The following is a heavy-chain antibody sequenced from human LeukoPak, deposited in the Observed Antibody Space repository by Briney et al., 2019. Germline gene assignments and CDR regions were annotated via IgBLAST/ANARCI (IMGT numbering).Heavy chain of an antibody. D-gene: IGHD1-26*01. CDR3: ATADSGSYYSGFDY. Sequence: GGSLRLSCAASGFTVSSNYMSWVCQAPGKGLEWVSVVYSGGSTHYADSVKGRFTISRDNSKNTLYLHMNSLRAEDTAVYYCATADSGSYYSGFDYWGQGTLVTVSS. CDR2: VYSGGST. J-gene: IGHJ4*02. V-gene: IGHV3-66*01. CDR1: GFTVSSNY.